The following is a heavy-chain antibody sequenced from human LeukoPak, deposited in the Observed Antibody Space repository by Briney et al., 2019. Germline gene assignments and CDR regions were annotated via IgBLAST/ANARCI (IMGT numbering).Heavy chain of an antibody. Sequence: GASVKVSCKASGYTFTSYDINWVRQATGQGLEWMGWMNPNSGNTGYAQKFQGRVTMARNTSISTAYMELSSLRSEDTAVYYCARGWSSGWYTGYYYYGMDVWGQGATVTVSS. CDR3: ARGWSSGWYTGYYYYGMDV. V-gene: IGHV1-8*01. D-gene: IGHD6-19*01. CDR2: MNPNSGNT. J-gene: IGHJ6*02. CDR1: GYTFTSYD.